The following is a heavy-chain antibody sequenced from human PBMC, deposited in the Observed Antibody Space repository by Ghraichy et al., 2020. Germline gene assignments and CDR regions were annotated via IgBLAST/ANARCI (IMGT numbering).Heavy chain of an antibody. V-gene: IGHV4-34*01. Sequence: SETLSLTCAVYGGSFSGYYWSWIRQPPGKGLEWIGEINHSGSTNYNPSLKSRVTISVDTSKNQFSLKLSSVTAADTAVYYCARGAGAARRNYYYGMDVWGQGTTVTVSS. CDR3: ARGAGAARRNYYYGMDV. CDR2: INHSGST. D-gene: IGHD1-26*01. J-gene: IGHJ6*02. CDR1: GGSFSGYY.